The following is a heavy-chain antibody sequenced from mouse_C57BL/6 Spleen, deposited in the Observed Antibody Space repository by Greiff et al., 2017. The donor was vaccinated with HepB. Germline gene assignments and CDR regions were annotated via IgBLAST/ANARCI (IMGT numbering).Heavy chain of an antibody. D-gene: IGHD2-3*01. CDR2: IDPNSGGT. J-gene: IGHJ4*01. CDR3: ARSGGYYPYAMDY. V-gene: IGHV1-72*01. CDR1: GYTFTSYW. Sequence: VQLQQSGAELVKPGASVKLSCKASGYTFTSYWMHWVKQRPGRGLEWIGRIDPNSGGTKYNEKFKSKATLTVDKPSSPAYMQLSSLTSEDSAVYYCARSGGYYPYAMDYWGQGTSVTVSS.